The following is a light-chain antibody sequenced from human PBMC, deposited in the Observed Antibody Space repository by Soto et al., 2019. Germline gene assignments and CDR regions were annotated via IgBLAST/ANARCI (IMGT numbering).Light chain of an antibody. V-gene: IGLV2-14*03. Sequence: QSALTQPASVSGSPGQSITISCTGTSSDVGGYNSVFWYQQHPGKAPKLMIFDVTSRPSGISDRFSGSRSGNTASLTISGLQAEDEADYYCTSYAGTSTSVFGTGTKVTVL. CDR3: TSYAGTSTSV. J-gene: IGLJ1*01. CDR1: SSDVGGYNS. CDR2: DVT.